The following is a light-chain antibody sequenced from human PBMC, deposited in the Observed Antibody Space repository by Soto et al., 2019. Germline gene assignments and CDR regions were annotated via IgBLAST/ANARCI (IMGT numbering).Light chain of an antibody. CDR2: EVS. CDR3: SSYTSSNALHYV. V-gene: IGLV2-14*01. J-gene: IGLJ1*01. Sequence: QSALAQPASVCGSTGQSITVSCTGTRSDVGGYNYVSWYQQHPGKAPKLIIYEVSNRPSGVSYRFSGSKSGNTASLTISGLQAEDEADYYCSSYTSSNALHYVFGSGTKVTVL. CDR1: RSDVGGYNY.